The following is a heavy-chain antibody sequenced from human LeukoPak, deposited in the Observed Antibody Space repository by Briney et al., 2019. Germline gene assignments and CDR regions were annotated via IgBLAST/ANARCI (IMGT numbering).Heavy chain of an antibody. Sequence: PGGSLRLSCAAYGFTFTDYWMNWVRQAPGKGPEWVARIRQDGSEKTYVDSVKGRFTISRDNTKNSLSLQLNGLRAEDTAVYYCARDGTAAGLYFDLWGQGTLVTVSS. D-gene: IGHD6-13*01. V-gene: IGHV3-7*01. CDR1: GFTFTDYW. J-gene: IGHJ4*01. CDR2: IRQDGSEK. CDR3: ARDGTAAGLYFDL.